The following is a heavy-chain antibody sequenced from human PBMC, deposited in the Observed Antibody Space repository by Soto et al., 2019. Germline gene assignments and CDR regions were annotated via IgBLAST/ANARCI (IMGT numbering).Heavy chain of an antibody. CDR1: GGTFTSTA. V-gene: IGHV1-69*01. D-gene: IGHD6-13*01. CDR3: ASSAGLDHLLNYYGLNV. CDR2: IIPVLGTP. J-gene: IGHJ6*02. Sequence: QVLLVQSSAEVKKPGSSVKVSCKASGGTFTSTAFSCVRQATGQGLEWMGGIIPVLGTPNYAQKFQARLTVTEDASTTTVHMELSSLRSDDTSVYYCASSAGLDHLLNYYGLNVWGQGTTVPVS.